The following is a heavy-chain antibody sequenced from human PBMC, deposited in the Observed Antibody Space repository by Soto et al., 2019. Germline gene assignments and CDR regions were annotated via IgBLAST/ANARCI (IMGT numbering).Heavy chain of an antibody. CDR3: AAEVYVGSDCCHFDH. D-gene: IGHD2-21*02. V-gene: IGHV1-58*01. Sequence: QIQVVQSGPEVNKPGTSVKVSCKTSGFTFIRSAVQWVRQARGQRLEWIGWIGVATGLTKSAQRFHERISFTRDVSTGTAYLELSSLTPEDTAIYYCAAEVYVGSDCCHFDHWGQGTLVTVSS. CDR1: GFTFIRSA. J-gene: IGHJ4*02. CDR2: IGVATGLT.